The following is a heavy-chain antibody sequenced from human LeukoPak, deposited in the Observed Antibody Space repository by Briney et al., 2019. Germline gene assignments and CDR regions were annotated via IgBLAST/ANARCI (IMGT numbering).Heavy chain of an antibody. CDR3: ARARGRGELLSYFDY. J-gene: IGHJ4*02. CDR2: IYYSGST. D-gene: IGHD1-26*01. CDR1: GGPISSYY. Sequence: SETLSLTRTVSGGPISSYYWSWIRQPPGKGLEWIGYIYYSGSTNYNPSLKSRVTISVDTSKNQFSLKLSSVTAADTAVYYCARARGRGELLSYFDYWGQGTLVTVSS. V-gene: IGHV4-59*01.